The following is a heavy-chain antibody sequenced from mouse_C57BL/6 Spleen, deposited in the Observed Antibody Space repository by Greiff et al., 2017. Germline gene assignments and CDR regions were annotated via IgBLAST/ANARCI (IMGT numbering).Heavy chain of an antibody. CDR3: AREGIFITTVVEGFAY. D-gene: IGHD1-1*01. CDR2: IHPNSGST. J-gene: IGHJ3*01. Sequence: VQLQQPGAELVKPGASVKLSCKASGYTFTSYWMHWVKQRPGQGLEWIGMIHPNSGSTNYNEKFKSKATLTVDKSSSTAYMQLSSLTSEDSAVYYCAREGIFITTVVEGFAYWGQGTLVTVSA. V-gene: IGHV1-64*01. CDR1: GYTFTSYW.